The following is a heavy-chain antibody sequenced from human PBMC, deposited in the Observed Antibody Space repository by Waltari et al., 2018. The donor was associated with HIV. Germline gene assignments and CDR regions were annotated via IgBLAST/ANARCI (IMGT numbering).Heavy chain of an antibody. J-gene: IGHJ6*01. CDR3: ARDSAPGLAVDDDDGEFFYYGLDV. D-gene: IGHD6-19*01. Sequence: QVHLEQWGTGLLRPSETLSLTCAVYGGSFSGYYWSWVRQSPGRGLGWVVEVNQVGRTNYCPSLKVRVTVSVDTSKNQFSLTMRSVTAADTAVYYCARDSAPGLAVDDDDGEFFYYGLDVWGQGTTVTVSS. V-gene: IGHV4-34*01. CDR1: GGSFSGYY. CDR2: VNQVGRT.